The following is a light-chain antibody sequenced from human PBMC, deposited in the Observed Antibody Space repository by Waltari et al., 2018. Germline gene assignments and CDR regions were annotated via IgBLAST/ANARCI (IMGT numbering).Light chain of an antibody. CDR1: SSDVGTYNL. V-gene: IGLV2-23*02. J-gene: IGLJ3*02. CDR3: CSYAGSHTLV. Sequence: QSALTQPASVSGSLGQSITISCPGTSSDVGTYNLVSWYQQYPGKAPKLMIYEVNKRPSGLSNRFSGSKTGNTASLTISGLQAEDEADYYCCSYAGSHTLVFGGGTELTVL. CDR2: EVN.